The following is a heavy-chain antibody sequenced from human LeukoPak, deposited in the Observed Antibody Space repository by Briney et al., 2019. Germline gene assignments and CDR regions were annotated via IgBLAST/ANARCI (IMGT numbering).Heavy chain of an antibody. D-gene: IGHD6-13*01. V-gene: IGHV4-59*01. CDR1: GGSISSYY. CDR2: IYYSGSA. J-gene: IGHJ4*02. Sequence: SETLSLTCTVSGGSISSYYWSWIRQPPGKGLEWIGYIYYSGSANYHPSLKSRVTISVDTSKNRFSLRLSPVTAADTAVYYCARVTGYMVEDYFDYWGQGTLVTVSS. CDR3: ARVTGYMVEDYFDY.